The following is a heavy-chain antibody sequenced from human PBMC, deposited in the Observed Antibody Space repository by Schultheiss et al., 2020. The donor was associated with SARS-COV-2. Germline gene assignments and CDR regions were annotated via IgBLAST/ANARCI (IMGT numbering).Heavy chain of an antibody. V-gene: IGHV6-1*01. CDR2: TYYRSRWYN. J-gene: IGHJ3*02. CDR3: AREGGMVQGVIITKPGAFDI. D-gene: IGHD3-10*01. Sequence: SQTLSLTCAISGDSVSSNSVTWNWIRQSPSRGLEWLGRTYYRSRWYNDYAVSVRSRISVSPDTSQNQFSLQLNSVTPQDTAVYYCAREGGMVQGVIITKPGAFDIWGQGTMVTVSS. CDR1: GDSVSSNSVT.